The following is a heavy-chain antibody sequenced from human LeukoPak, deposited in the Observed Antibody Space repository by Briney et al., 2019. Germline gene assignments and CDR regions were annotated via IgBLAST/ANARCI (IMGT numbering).Heavy chain of an antibody. CDR2: IRSKTYGETT. V-gene: IGHV3-49*03. Sequence: HPGGSLRLSCTASGFTFGDFAFSWFRQAPGKGLEWIGFIRSKTYGETTEYAASAKGRFSASRDDSKSIAYLQMNSLKTEDTAVYYCSRRTNVLRYFEEDYWGQGTLVTVS. J-gene: IGHJ4*02. D-gene: IGHD3-9*01. CDR3: SRRTNVLRYFEEDY. CDR1: GFTFGDFA.